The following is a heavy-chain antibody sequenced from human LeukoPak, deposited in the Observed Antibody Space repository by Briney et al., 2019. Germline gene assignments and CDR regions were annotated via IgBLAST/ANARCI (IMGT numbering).Heavy chain of an antibody. D-gene: IGHD2-2*01. Sequence: KTSQTLSLTCTVSGGSISSDGYYWSWIRQHPGKGLEWIGYIYYSGSTYYNPSLKSRVTISVDTSKNQFSLKLSSVTAADTAVYYCARGDCSSTSCYPYYYYYGMDVWGQGTTVTVSS. CDR3: ARGDCSSTSCYPYYYYYGMDV. CDR2: IYYSGST. CDR1: GGSISSDGYY. J-gene: IGHJ6*02. V-gene: IGHV4-31*03.